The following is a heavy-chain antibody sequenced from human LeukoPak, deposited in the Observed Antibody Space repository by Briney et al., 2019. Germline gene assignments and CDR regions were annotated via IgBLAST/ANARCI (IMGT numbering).Heavy chain of an antibody. CDR1: GFTFSSYS. Sequence: PGGSLRLSCAASGFTFSSYSMNWVRQAPGKGLEWVSSISSSSSYIYYADSVRGRFTISRDNAKNSLYLQMNSLRAEDTAVYYCARDPVIDYYDSSGYSRLSAALDIWGEGTLVTVSS. D-gene: IGHD3-22*01. V-gene: IGHV3-21*01. CDR3: ARDPVIDYYDSSGYSRLSAALDI. J-gene: IGHJ4*02. CDR2: ISSSSSYI.